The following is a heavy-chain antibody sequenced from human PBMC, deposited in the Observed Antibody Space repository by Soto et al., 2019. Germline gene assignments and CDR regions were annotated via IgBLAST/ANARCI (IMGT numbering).Heavy chain of an antibody. V-gene: IGHV3-23*01. J-gene: IGHJ4*02. CDR3: AKHFGGTQSHFNS. D-gene: IGHD3-3*01. CDR2: ITASGGST. CDR1: GFTFSSYA. Sequence: EVQLLDSGGGLVQPGGSLSLACAASGFTFSSYARGWVRRARGKGLEWVSSITASGGSTYYADSVKGRFTISRDNTKNRLYLELNSLRAEDTALYYCAKHFGGTQSHFNSWGQGTLVTVSS.